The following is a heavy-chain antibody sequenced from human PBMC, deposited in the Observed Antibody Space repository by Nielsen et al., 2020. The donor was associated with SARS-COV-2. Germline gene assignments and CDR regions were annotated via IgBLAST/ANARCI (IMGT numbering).Heavy chain of an antibody. Sequence: WIRQPPGKGLEWIGSIYYSGSTCYNPSLKSRVTISVDTSKNQFSLKLSSVTAADTAVYYCARGPRGVTMVRHFQLGMDVWGQGTTVTVSS. V-gene: IGHV4-39*07. J-gene: IGHJ6*02. D-gene: IGHD3-10*01. CDR2: IYYSGST. CDR3: ARGPRGVTMVRHFQLGMDV.